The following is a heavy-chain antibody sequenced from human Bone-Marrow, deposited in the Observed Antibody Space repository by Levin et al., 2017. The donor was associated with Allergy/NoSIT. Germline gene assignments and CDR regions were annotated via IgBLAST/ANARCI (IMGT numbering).Heavy chain of an antibody. D-gene: IGHD5-24*01. J-gene: IGHJ4*02. CDR2: ITWNRGKK. CDR3: AKDISGDGSNFDH. V-gene: IGHV3-9*01. CDR1: GFNVDDYA. Sequence: SLKISFAVSGFNVDDYAMHWVRQAPGKGLEWVSGITWNRGKKDYADSVKGRFTISRDNAKNSLYLQMNSLRTEDTALYYCAKDISGDGSNFDHWGQGTLVTVSS.